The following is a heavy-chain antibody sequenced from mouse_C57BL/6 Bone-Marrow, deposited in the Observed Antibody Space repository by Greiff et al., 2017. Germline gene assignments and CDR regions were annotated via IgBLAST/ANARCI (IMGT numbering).Heavy chain of an antibody. Sequence: EVQLQQSGTVLARPGASVKMSCKTSGYTFTSYWMHWVKQRPGQGLEWIGAIYPGNSDTSYNQKFKGKAKLTAVTSASTAYMELSSLTNEDSAVYYCTRDYDGSSYYFDYWGQGTTLTVSS. J-gene: IGHJ2*01. CDR1: GYTFTSYW. V-gene: IGHV1-5*01. CDR3: TRDYDGSSYYFDY. CDR2: IYPGNSDT. D-gene: IGHD1-1*01.